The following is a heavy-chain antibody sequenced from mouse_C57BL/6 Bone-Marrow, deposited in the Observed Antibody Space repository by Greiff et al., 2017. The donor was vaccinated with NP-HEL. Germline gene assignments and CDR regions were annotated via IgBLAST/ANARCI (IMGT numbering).Heavy chain of an antibody. Sequence: QVQLKQSGAELARPGASVKLSCKASGYTFTSYGISWVKQRTGQGLEWIGEIYPRSGNTYYNEKVKGKATLTADKSSSTAYMELRSLTSEDSAVYCWAPGIYGSSRDDAMDYWGKGTSVTVSS. D-gene: IGHD1-1*01. J-gene: IGHJ4*01. CDR3: APGIYGSSRDDAMDY. CDR1: GYTFTSYG. V-gene: IGHV1-81*01. CDR2: IYPRSGNT.